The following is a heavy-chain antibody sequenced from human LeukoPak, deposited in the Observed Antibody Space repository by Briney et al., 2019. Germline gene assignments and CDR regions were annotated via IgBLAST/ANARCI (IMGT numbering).Heavy chain of an antibody. CDR1: GGSISSYY. CDR2: IYTSGST. V-gene: IGHV4-4*07. D-gene: IGHD3-22*01. CDR3: ARQSITMIVVVINDAFDI. Sequence: SETLSLTCTVSGGSISSYYWSWIRQPAGKGLEWIGRIYTSGSTNYNPSPKSRVTMSVDTSKNQFSLKLSSVTAADTAVYYCARQSITMIVVVINDAFDIWGQGTMVTVSS. J-gene: IGHJ3*02.